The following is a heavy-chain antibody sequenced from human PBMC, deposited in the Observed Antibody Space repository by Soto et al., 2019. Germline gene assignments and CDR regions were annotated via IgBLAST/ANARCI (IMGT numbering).Heavy chain of an antibody. CDR2: IYTSGST. Sequence: QVQLQESGPGLVKPSETLSLTCTVSGGSINSYYWSWIRQPAGKGLEWIGRIYTSGSTNYNPSLKSRVNMSVDTSKNRFSLTLSSVTAADTAMYYCARGIYSKVGATIWFDPWGQGTLVTVSS. J-gene: IGHJ5*02. CDR3: ARGIYSKVGATIWFDP. CDR1: GGSINSYY. D-gene: IGHD1-26*01. V-gene: IGHV4-4*07.